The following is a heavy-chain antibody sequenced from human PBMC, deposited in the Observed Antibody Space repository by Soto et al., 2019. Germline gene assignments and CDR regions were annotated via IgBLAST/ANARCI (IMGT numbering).Heavy chain of an antibody. CDR3: ARGAAAGVDYGMDV. V-gene: IGHV4-4*07. CDR2: IYRSGGT. CDR1: GGSISTYY. Sequence: PSETLSLTCSVSGGSISTYYWSWIRQPAGKGLEWIGRIYRSGGTNFNPSPMSRVSMSVDTSKNQFSLKLSSVVAADTAVYYCARGAAAGVDYGMDVWGQGTTVTVSS. J-gene: IGHJ6*02. D-gene: IGHD6-13*01.